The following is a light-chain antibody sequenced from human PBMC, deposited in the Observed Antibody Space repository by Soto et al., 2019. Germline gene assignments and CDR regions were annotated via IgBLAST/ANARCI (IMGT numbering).Light chain of an antibody. CDR2: GNS. CDR1: RSNIGAGYD. J-gene: IGLJ2*01. CDR3: QSYDSSLSGYVV. V-gene: IGLV1-40*01. Sequence: VVTQPPSVSGAPGQRVTISCTGSRSNIGAGYDVHWYQQLPGTAPKLLIYGNSNRPSGVPDRFSGSKSGTSASLAITGLQAEDEADYYCQSYDSSLSGYVVFGGGTKLTVL.